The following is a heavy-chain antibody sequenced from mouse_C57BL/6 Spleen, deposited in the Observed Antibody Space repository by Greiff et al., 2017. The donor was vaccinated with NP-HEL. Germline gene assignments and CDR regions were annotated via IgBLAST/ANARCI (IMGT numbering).Heavy chain of an antibody. CDR1: GYTFTEYT. CDR3: ARHGDYYGSRHYYAMDY. V-gene: IGHV1-62-2*01. D-gene: IGHD1-1*01. Sequence: QVQLKESGAELVKPGASVKLSCKASGYTFTEYTIHWVKQRSGQGLEWIGWFYPGSGSIKYNEKFKDKATLTADKSSSTVYMELSRLTSEDSAVYFCARHGDYYGSRHYYAMDYWGQGTSVTVSS. J-gene: IGHJ4*01. CDR2: FYPGSGSI.